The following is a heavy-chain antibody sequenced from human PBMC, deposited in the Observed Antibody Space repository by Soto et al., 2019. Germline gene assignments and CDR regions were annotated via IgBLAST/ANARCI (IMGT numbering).Heavy chain of an antibody. J-gene: IGHJ4*02. V-gene: IGHV3-21*06. CDR3: AREGSYDTSGKYIQAFCY. CDR1: GFNFKSYM. Sequence: EVQLVESGGGLVKPGGSLRLSFATSGFNFKSYMMHWVRKAPGKGLEWVSSISRTRTYIHYADSVKGRFTISRDNAKNSLYLEMNSLRDDDTAIYYCAREGSYDTSGKYIQAFCYWGQGTLVIVSS. D-gene: IGHD3-22*01. CDR2: ISRTRTYI.